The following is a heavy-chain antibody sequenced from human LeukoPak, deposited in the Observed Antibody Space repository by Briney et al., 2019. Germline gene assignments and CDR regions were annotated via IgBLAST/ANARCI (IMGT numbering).Heavy chain of an antibody. J-gene: IGHJ5*02. CDR2: INPSSGST. V-gene: IGHV1-46*01. CDR1: GYTFTSYY. CDR3: ARSLWGLHVDWFDP. Sequence: ASVKVSCKASGYTFTSYYMHWVRQAPGQGLEGMGIINPSSGSTSYAQKFQGRVTISVDTSKNQFSLKLSSVTAADTAVYYCARSLWGLHVDWFDPWGQGTLVTVSS. D-gene: IGHD3-16*01.